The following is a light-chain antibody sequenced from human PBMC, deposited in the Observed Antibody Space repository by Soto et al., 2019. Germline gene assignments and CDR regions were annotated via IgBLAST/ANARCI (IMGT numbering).Light chain of an antibody. CDR3: QQYNKWPPWT. CDR1: QSVSSS. J-gene: IGKJ1*01. CDR2: GAS. V-gene: IGKV3-15*01. Sequence: EIVMTQYPASLSVSPGERATLSCRASQSVSSSLAWYQQKPGQAPRLLIYGASTRATGIPARFSGSGSGTEFTLTINSLQSEDFAVYYCQQYNKWPPWTFGRGTRVDIK.